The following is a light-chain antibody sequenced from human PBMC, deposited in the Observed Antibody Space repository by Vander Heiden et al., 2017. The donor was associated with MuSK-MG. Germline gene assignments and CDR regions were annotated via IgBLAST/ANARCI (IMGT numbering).Light chain of an antibody. J-gene: IGKJ4*01. Sequence: DIQMTQSPSSLSASVGDRVTITCRASQSISSSLNWYQQTPGKAPKLLISTASTLQSGVPSRFSGTGSGTDFTLSISSLQPEDFASYYCHQSDSTPLTFGGGTKVEIK. CDR2: TAS. CDR3: HQSDSTPLT. V-gene: IGKV1-39*01. CDR1: QSISSS.